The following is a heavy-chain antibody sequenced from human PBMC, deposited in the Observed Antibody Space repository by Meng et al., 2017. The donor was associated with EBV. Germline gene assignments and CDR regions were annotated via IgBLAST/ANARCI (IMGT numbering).Heavy chain of an antibody. V-gene: IGHV1-2*06. D-gene: IGHD6-19*01. Sequence: VPLVKSGAEGKKPGASVKVSCKASGYTFTGYYMHWVRQAPGQGLEWMGRINPNSGGTNYAQKFQGRVTMTRDTSISTAYMELSRLRSDDTAVYYCARVGIAVAGTGDYWGQGTLVTVSS. CDR1: GYTFTGYY. CDR2: INPNSGGT. CDR3: ARVGIAVAGTGDY. J-gene: IGHJ4*02.